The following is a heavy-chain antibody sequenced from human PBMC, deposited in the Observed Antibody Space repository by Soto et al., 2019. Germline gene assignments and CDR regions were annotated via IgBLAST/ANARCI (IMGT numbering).Heavy chain of an antibody. CDR1: GYSFTTFG. Sequence: ASVKVSCKASGYSFTTFGISWVRQAPGQGLEWMGWISGYNGDTNNAQKFQDRVTMTIDRSTTTAYLELRSLTSDDTAVYYCAKNGHPPYYYYGMDVWGQGATVTVSS. J-gene: IGHJ6*02. CDR2: ISGYNGDT. V-gene: IGHV1-18*01. CDR3: AKNGHPPYYYYGMDV. D-gene: IGHD2-8*01.